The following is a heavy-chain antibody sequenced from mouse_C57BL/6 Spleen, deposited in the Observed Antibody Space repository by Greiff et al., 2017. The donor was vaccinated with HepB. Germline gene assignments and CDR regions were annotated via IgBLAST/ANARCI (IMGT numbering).Heavy chain of an antibody. Sequence: QVHVKQPGAELVKPGASVKLSCKASGYTFTSYWMHWVKQRPGQGLEWIGMIHPNSGSTNYNEKFKSKATLTVDKSSSTAYMQLSSLTSEDSAVYYCARLGDFYDYDVAYWGQGTLVTVSA. D-gene: IGHD2-4*01. CDR2: IHPNSGST. J-gene: IGHJ3*01. CDR3: ARLGDFYDYDVAY. V-gene: IGHV1-64*01. CDR1: GYTFTSYW.